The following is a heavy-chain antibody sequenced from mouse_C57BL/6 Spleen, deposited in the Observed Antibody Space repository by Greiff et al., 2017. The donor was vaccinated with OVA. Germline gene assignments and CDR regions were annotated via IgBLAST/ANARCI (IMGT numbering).Heavy chain of an antibody. CDR3: ARSKTTVVARGRYFDY. Sequence: EVQLQQSGPELVKPGASVKISCKASGYTFTDYYMNWVKQSHGKSLEWIGDINPNNGGTSYNQKFKGKATLTVDKSSSTAYMELRSLTSEDSAVYYCARSKTTVVARGRYFDYWGQGTTLTVSS. J-gene: IGHJ2*01. CDR1: GYTFTDYY. V-gene: IGHV1-26*01. D-gene: IGHD1-1*01. CDR2: INPNNGGT.